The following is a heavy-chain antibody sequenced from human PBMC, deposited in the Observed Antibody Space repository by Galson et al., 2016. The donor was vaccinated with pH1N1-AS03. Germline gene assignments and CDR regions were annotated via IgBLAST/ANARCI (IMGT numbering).Heavy chain of an antibody. CDR1: GISLSSSW. J-gene: IGHJ4*02. D-gene: IGHD1-20*01. CDR2: IKPDGSEK. V-gene: IGHV3-7*03. Sequence: SLRLSCAASGISLSSSWMHWVRQAPGKGLEWVANIKPDGSEKYYVDSVKGRFTISRDNAKNSLFLQMNSLRPEDTAVYYWASDHNWNGYWGQGTLVTVSS. CDR3: ASDHNWNGY.